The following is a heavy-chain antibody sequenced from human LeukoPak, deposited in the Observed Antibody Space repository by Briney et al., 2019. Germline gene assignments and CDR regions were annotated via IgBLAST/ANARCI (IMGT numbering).Heavy chain of an antibody. D-gene: IGHD3-3*01. CDR1: GGSISSGSYY. V-gene: IGHV4-61*02. J-gene: IGHJ4*02. CDR2: IYSSGNT. Sequence: SQTLSLTCTVSGGSISSGSYYWSWIRQPAGKGLEWIGRIYSSGNTNYNPSLKSRVTISVDTSKNQFSLMLTSVTAADTAVYYCARGVVITGLDYWGQRTLVTVSS. CDR3: ARGVVITGLDY.